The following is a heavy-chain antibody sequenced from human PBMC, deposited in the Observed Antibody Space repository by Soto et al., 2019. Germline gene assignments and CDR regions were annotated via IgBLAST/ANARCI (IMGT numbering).Heavy chain of an antibody. Sequence: KASETLSLTCIVSGISVTSYTWCWVRHPANKGLEWIGRVFSSVSATYNPSLKSRVSISMDTAENRISLKLDSVTAPDAGVYFCGPECMKIGDIWGPGILDTVSS. CDR2: VFSSVSA. J-gene: IGHJ4*02. D-gene: IGHD2-21*02. CDR1: GISVTSYT. V-gene: IGHV4-4*07. CDR3: GPECMKIGDI.